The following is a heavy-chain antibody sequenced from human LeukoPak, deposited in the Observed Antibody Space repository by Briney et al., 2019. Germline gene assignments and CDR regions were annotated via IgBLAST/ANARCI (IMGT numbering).Heavy chain of an antibody. D-gene: IGHD4-17*01. Sequence: RVSXKASGYTFTSYDINWVRQATGQGLEWMGWMNPNSGNTGYAQKFQGRVTMTRNTSISTAYMELSSLRSEDTAVYYCARGHDYGDYDLYGMDVWGQGTTVTVSS. V-gene: IGHV1-8*01. CDR2: MNPNSGNT. J-gene: IGHJ6*02. CDR1: GYTFTSYD. CDR3: ARGHDYGDYDLYGMDV.